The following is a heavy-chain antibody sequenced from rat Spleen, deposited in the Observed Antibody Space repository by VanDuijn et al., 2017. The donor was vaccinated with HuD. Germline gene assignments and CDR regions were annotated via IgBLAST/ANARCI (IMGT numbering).Heavy chain of an antibody. Sequence: EVRLVESGGGLVQPGRSLRLSCAASGFTFSDYYMAWVRQAPKKGLEWVATFSYDGSSTYYRDSVKGRFTISRDNAKSTLSLQMDSLRSEDTATYYCARRHYGYTDYFDYWGQGVMVTVSS. CDR3: ARRHYGYTDYFDY. V-gene: IGHV5-17*01. CDR2: FSYDGSST. J-gene: IGHJ2*01. D-gene: IGHD1-9*01. CDR1: GFTFSDYY.